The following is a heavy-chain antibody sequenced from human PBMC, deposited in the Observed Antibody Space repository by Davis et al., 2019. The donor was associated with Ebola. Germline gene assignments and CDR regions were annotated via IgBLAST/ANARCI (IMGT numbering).Heavy chain of an antibody. Sequence: PSETLSLTCTVSGGSISSYYWSWIRQPAGKGLEWIGRIYTSGSTNYNPSLKSRVTMSVDTSKNQFSLKLSSVTAADTAVYYCASITMVQATSDWYFDLWGRGTLVTVSS. J-gene: IGHJ2*01. CDR1: GGSISSYY. D-gene: IGHD3-10*01. CDR2: IYTSGST. CDR3: ASITMVQATSDWYFDL. V-gene: IGHV4-4*07.